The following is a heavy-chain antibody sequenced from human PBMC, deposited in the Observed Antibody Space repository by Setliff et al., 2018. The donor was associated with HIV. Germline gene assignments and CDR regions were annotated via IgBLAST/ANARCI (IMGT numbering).Heavy chain of an antibody. CDR1: GYTFSNYG. Sequence: ASVKVFCKASGYTFSNYGISWVRQAPGQGLEWMGWISPYNGNTNYVQKLQGRVTITTDTSTSTAYMELRSLRSDDTALYYCARKPTGSPSDYWGQGTLVTVSS. CDR2: ISPYNGNT. J-gene: IGHJ4*02. D-gene: IGHD2-2*01. V-gene: IGHV1-18*01. CDR3: ARKPTGSPSDY.